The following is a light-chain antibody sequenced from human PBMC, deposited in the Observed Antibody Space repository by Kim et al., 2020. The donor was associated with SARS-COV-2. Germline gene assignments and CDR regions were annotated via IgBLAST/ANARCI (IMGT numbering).Light chain of an antibody. V-gene: IGLV2-23*02. J-gene: IGLJ3*02. Sequence: GQSITTSCTGTSSDIGGYDLVSWYQQHPGKAHKLMIYEVSKRPSGVSNRFAGSKSGTTASLTISVLQAEDEADYYCCSYAGSSTWVFGGGTQLTVL. CDR2: EVS. CDR1: SSDIGGYDL. CDR3: CSYAGSSTWV.